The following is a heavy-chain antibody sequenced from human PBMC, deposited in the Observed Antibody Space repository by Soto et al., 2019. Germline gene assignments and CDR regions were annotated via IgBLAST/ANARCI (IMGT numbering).Heavy chain of an antibody. V-gene: IGHV3-66*01. Sequence: GGSLRLSCAASGFTVSSNYMSWVRQAPGKGLEWASVIYSGGSTYYADSVKGRFTISRDNSKNTLYLQMNSLRAEDTAVYYCARDLGFAGTYYYGTDVWGQGTTVTVSS. CDR2: IYSGGST. CDR1: GFTVSSNY. J-gene: IGHJ6*02. CDR3: ARDLGFAGTYYYGTDV. D-gene: IGHD6-13*01.